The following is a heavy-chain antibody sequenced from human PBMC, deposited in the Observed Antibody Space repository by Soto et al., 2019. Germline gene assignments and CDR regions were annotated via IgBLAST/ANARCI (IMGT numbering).Heavy chain of an antibody. V-gene: IGHV3-7*05. Sequence: EVQLEESGGDLVQPGGSLRLSCAASGFTLSAYWMTWVRQAPGKGLEWVANINRDGSKKSYLDSVRGRFTISRDNVGNSLYLQMESLRADDTALCYCARDVSPGSSSLYLDAFDIWGQGTMVTVSS. CDR1: GFTLSAYW. CDR2: INRDGSKK. D-gene: IGHD6-13*01. CDR3: ARDVSPGSSSLYLDAFDI. J-gene: IGHJ3*02.